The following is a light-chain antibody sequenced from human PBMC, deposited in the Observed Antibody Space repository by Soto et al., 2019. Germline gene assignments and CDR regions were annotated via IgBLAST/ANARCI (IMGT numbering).Light chain of an antibody. CDR2: GAS. CDR3: QQHGNSPRP. J-gene: IGKJ1*01. V-gene: IGKV3-20*01. Sequence: EIVLTQSPGTLSLSPGERATLSCRASQSVNNNFLAWHQQKPGQAPRLLIYGASSRATGIPDRFSGSGSGTDLTLTISRLEPEDFAVYYCQQHGNSPRPFGQGTKVDIK. CDR1: QSVNNNF.